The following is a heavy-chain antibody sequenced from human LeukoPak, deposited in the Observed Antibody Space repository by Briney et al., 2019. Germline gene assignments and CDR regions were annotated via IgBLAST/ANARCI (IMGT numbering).Heavy chain of an antibody. J-gene: IGHJ6*03. Sequence: GGSLRLSCAASGFTFSGSAMHWVRQASRKGLEWVGRIRSKANSYATAYAASVKGRFTISRDDSKNTAYLQMNSLKTEDTAVYYCMRESVVPAAFDYYYYYYMDVWGKGTTVTVSS. CDR3: MRESVVPAAFDYYYYYYMDV. CDR1: GFTFSGSA. CDR2: IRSKANSYAT. D-gene: IGHD2-2*01. V-gene: IGHV3-73*01.